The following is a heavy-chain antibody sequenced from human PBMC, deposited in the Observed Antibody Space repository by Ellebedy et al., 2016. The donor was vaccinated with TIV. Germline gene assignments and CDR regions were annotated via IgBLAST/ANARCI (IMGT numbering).Heavy chain of an antibody. Sequence: GESLKISXAASGFTFSSYGMHWVRQAPGKGLEWVAVISYDGSNKYYADSVKGRFTISRDNSKNTLYLQMNSLRAEDTAVYYCAKGDSGSYVTIYYYYGMDVWGQGTTVTVSS. CDR3: AKGDSGSYVTIYYYYGMDV. J-gene: IGHJ6*02. CDR2: ISYDGSNK. V-gene: IGHV3-30*18. D-gene: IGHD3-10*01. CDR1: GFTFSSYG.